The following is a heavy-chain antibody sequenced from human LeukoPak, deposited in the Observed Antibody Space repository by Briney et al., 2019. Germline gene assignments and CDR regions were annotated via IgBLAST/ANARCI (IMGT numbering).Heavy chain of an antibody. D-gene: IGHD3-10*01. CDR1: GGSFSGYY. J-gene: IGHJ6*03. CDR3: ARSHYYGSGSLWRIPYYMDV. V-gene: IGHV4-34*01. CDR2: INHSGST. Sequence: SETLSLTCAVYGGSFSGYYWSWIRQPPGKGLEWIGEINHSGSTNYNPSLKSRVTISVDTSKNQFSLKLCSVTAADTAVYYCARSHYYGSGSLWRIPYYMDVWGKGTTVTISS.